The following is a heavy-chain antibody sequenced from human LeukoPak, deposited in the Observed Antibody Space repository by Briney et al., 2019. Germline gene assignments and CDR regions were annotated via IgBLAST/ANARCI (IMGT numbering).Heavy chain of an antibody. CDR3: ARVAPNWFDP. Sequence: GGSLRLSCAASGFTFSDYYMSWIRLAPGKGLEWVSYVSSSGSTINYADSVKGRFTISRDNAKKSLYLQMNSLRAEDTAVYYCARVAPNWFDPWGQGTLVTASS. V-gene: IGHV3-11*04. CDR1: GFTFSDYY. CDR2: VSSSGSTI. J-gene: IGHJ5*02. D-gene: IGHD2-21*01.